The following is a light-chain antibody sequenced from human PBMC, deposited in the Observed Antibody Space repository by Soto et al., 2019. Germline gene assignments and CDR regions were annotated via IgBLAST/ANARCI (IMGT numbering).Light chain of an antibody. CDR2: DVS. CDR1: QSLGTW. CDR3: QQYFSYSLT. V-gene: IGKV1-5*01. Sequence: DIQMTQSPSTLSASVGDRVIITCRASQSLGTWLAWYQQKPGTAPVLLIYDVSRLESGVPSRFSGSGSGTEFTLTISSLQPDDFATYYCQQYFSYSLTFGGGTRVEIK. J-gene: IGKJ4*01.